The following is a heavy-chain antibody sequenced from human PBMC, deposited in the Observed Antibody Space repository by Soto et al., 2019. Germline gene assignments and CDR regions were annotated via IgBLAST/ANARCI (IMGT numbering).Heavy chain of an antibody. V-gene: IGHV1-69*13. D-gene: IGHD2-2*01. Sequence: GASVKVSCKASGGTFSSYAISWVRQAPGQGLEWMGGIIPIFGTANYAQKFQGRVTITADESTSTAYMELSSLRSEDTAVYYCARDGTGLAVAAGMFYWGQGTLVTVSS. J-gene: IGHJ4*02. CDR2: IIPIFGTA. CDR3: ARDGTGLAVAAGMFY. CDR1: GGTFSSYA.